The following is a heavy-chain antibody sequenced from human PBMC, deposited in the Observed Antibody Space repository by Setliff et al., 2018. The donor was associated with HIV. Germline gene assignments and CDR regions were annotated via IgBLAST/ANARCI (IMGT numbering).Heavy chain of an antibody. CDR3: ARLPSKDSRRPPPYY. CDR1: GGSISSSSYY. CDR2: SYYSGST. Sequence: TSETLSLTCTVSGGSISSSSYYWGWIRQPPGKGLEWIGSSYYSGSTDHNPSLKRRVSISLDTSKNQFSLRLNSATAADTAVYYCARLPSKDSRRPPPYYWGQGTLVTVSS. V-gene: IGHV4-39*07. J-gene: IGHJ4*02.